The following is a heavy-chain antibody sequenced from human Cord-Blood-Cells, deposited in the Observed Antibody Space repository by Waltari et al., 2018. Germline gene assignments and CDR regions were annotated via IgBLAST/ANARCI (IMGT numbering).Heavy chain of an antibody. CDR1: GGTFSSYA. J-gene: IGHJ6*02. CDR3: ARDQNTDCSSTSCYYYYGMDV. Sequence: QVQLVQSGAEVKKPGSSVKVSCKASGGTFSSYAISWVRQAPGQGLEWMGGILPRFGTAKGARAFQGRVTITADESTSTAYMELSSLRSEDTAVYYCARDQNTDCSSTSCYYYYGMDVWGQGTTVTVSS. V-gene: IGHV1-69*01. CDR2: ILPRFGTA. D-gene: IGHD2-2*01.